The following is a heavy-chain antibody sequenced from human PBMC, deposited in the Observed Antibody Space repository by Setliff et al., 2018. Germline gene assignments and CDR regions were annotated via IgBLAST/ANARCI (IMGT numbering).Heavy chain of an antibody. D-gene: IGHD3-22*01. CDR2: ISIDDDKT. J-gene: IGHJ4*02. CDR1: GYTFISYD. V-gene: IGHV1-18*01. Sequence: ASVKVSCKASGYTFISYDISWVRQAPGQGLEWMGWISIDDDKTKYAQKFQGRVTMTADTSTSTAYMELRSLRSDDTAIYYCAGGYPSNFDYWGQGTLVTVSS. CDR3: AGGYPSNFDY.